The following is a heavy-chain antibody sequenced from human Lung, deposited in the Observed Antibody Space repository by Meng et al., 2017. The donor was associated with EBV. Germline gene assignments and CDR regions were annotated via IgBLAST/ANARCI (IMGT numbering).Heavy chain of an antibody. CDR3: ARYHQGTDGDRFFDY. D-gene: IGHD4-17*01. CDR2: IYSDGTT. CDR1: GFTVGITF. Sequence: EVQLVESEGGLIQPGRSLGLSCAASGFTVGITFMSWVRQAPGKGLEWVSIIYSDGTTYYADSVKGRFTISRDTSKNTLYLQMNSLRAEDTAVYYCARYHQGTDGDRFFDYWGQGTLVTVSS. V-gene: IGHV3-53*01. J-gene: IGHJ4*02.